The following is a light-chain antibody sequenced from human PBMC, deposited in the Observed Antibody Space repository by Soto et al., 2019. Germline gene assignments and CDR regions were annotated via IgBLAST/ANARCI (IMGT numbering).Light chain of an antibody. Sequence: EIVLTQSPATLSLSPGERATLSCGASQSINSNYLAWYQQKPGLAPRLVIYDTSRRAPGIPDRLTGSGSGTDFTLTSSRLEPEDSAIYYWQQYGSSPTFGQGTRLEIK. V-gene: IGKV3D-20*01. CDR1: QSINSNY. CDR2: DTS. CDR3: QQYGSSPT. J-gene: IGKJ5*01.